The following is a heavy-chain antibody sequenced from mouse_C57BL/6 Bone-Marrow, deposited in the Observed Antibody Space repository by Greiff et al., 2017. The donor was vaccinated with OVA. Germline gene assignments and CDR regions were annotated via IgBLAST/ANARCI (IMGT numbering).Heavy chain of an antibody. J-gene: IGHJ1*03. CDR2: IWSDGST. CDR3: ARSEDDYEGYFDV. CDR1: GFSLTSYG. Sequence: VKLQESGPGLVAPSQSLSITCTVSGFSLTSYGVHWVRQPPGKGLEWLVVIWSDGSTTYNSALKSRLSISKDNSKSQVFLKMNSLQTDDTAMDYCARSEDDYEGYFDVWGTGTTVTVSS. V-gene: IGHV2-6*03. D-gene: IGHD2-4*01.